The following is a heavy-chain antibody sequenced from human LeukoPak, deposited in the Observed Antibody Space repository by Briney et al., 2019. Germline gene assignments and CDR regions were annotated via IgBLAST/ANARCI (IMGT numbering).Heavy chain of an antibody. CDR1: GFPFSNYS. V-gene: IGHV3-21*01. J-gene: IGHJ4*02. Sequence: GGSLRLSCAASGFPFSNYSINWVSQAPGKGLEWVSSIGSSSHFRYYADSLKGRVTISRDNAKNSLYLQMNSLRAEDTAVYYCARSCDGDCYSDYWGQGTLVTVSS. D-gene: IGHD2-21*02. CDR2: IGSSSHFR. CDR3: ARSCDGDCYSDY.